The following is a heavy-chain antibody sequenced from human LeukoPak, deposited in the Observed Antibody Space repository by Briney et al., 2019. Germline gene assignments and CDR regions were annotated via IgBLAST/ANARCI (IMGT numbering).Heavy chain of an antibody. CDR3: ARFGYSSSWYEYGMDV. V-gene: IGHV3-48*02. CDR1: GFTFSSYS. CDR2: ISSSSSTI. D-gene: IGHD6-13*01. Sequence: GGSLGHSCAASGFTFSSYSMNWVRQAPGKGLGWVSYISSSSSTIYYADSVKGRFTISRDNAKNSLYRQMNSLRDEDTAVYYCARFGYSSSWYEYGMDVWGKGTRVTVSS. J-gene: IGHJ6*04.